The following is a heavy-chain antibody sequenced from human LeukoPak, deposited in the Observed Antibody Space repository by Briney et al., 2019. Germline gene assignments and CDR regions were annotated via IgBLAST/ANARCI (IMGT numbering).Heavy chain of an antibody. D-gene: IGHD3-22*01. V-gene: IGHV4-39*07. CDR1: GGSISSSSYY. J-gene: IGHJ2*01. CDR3: ARDGFDSSGYYYWYFDL. CDR2: IYYSGST. Sequence: SETLSLTCTVSGGSISSSSYYWGWIRQPPGKGLEWIGSIYYSGSTYYNPSLKSRVTISVDTSKNQFSLKLSSVTAADTAVYYCARDGFDSSGYYYWYFDLWGRGTLVTVSS.